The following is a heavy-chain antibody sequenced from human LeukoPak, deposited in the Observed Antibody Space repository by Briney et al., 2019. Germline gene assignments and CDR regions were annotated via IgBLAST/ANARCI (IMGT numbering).Heavy chain of an antibody. CDR3: ATTPTSGNLAYNYYGSGSYYNVFGY. D-gene: IGHD3-10*01. J-gene: IGHJ4*02. Sequence: ASVKVSCKVSGYTLTELSMHWVRQAPGKGLEWMGGFDPEDGETIYAQKFQGRVTMTEDTSTDTAYMGLSSLRSEDTAVYYCATTPTSGNLAYNYYGSGSYYNVFGYWGQGTLVTVSS. CDR2: FDPEDGET. V-gene: IGHV1-24*01. CDR1: GYTLTELS.